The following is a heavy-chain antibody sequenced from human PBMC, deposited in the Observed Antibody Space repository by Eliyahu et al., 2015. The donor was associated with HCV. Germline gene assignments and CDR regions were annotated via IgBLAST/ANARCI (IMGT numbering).Heavy chain of an antibody. CDR2: ISSSSSYI. D-gene: IGHD6-19*01. Sequence: EVQLVESGGGLVKPGGSLXLSCAASGFXFSSYSMNWVRQAPGKGXEWVSSISSSSSYIYYADSVKGRFTISRDNAKNSLYLQMNSLRAEDTAVYYCARVVRGYSSGWNWFDPWGQGTLVTVSS. J-gene: IGHJ5*02. CDR3: ARVVRGYSSGWNWFDP. V-gene: IGHV3-21*01. CDR1: GFXFSSYS.